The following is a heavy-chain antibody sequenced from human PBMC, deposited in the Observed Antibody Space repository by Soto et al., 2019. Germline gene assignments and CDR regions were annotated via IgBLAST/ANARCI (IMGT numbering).Heavy chain of an antibody. Sequence: SETLSLTCAVYGGSFSGYYWSWIRQPPGKGLEWIGEINHSGSTNYNPSLKSRVTISVDTSKNQLSLKLSSVTAADTAVYYCARGEIGNGYGMDVWGQGTTVTVSS. CDR3: ARGEIGNGYGMDV. V-gene: IGHV4-34*01. J-gene: IGHJ6*02. CDR2: INHSGST. CDR1: GGSFSGYY. D-gene: IGHD2-8*01.